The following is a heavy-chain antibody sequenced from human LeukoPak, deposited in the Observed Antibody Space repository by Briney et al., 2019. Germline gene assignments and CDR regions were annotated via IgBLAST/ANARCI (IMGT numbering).Heavy chain of an antibody. CDR1: GFTVITND. CDR3: ARGVEPLAANTLAY. Sequence: GGSLRLSCAASGFTVITNDMTWVRQAPGKGLERVSVLYSDGNTKYADSVQGRFTISRDNSKNTLYLEMNSLSPDDTAVYYCARGVEPLAANTLAYWGQGTLVTDCS. V-gene: IGHV3-53*01. D-gene: IGHD1-14*01. J-gene: IGHJ4*02. CDR2: LYSDGNT.